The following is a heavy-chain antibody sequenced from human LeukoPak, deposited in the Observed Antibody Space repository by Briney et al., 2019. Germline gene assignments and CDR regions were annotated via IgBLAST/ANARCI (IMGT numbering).Heavy chain of an antibody. CDR3: ARHVDGRSWFDP. CDR1: GGSISSSSYY. V-gene: IGHV4-39*01. Sequence: SSETLSLTYSVFGGSISSSSYYWGWIRQPPGKGLEWIGSIYYSGSTYYNPSLKSRVTISIDTSKNQFSLKLSSVTAADTAVYYCARHVDGRSWFDPWGQGTLVTVSS. J-gene: IGHJ5*02. CDR2: IYYSGST. D-gene: IGHD5-12*01.